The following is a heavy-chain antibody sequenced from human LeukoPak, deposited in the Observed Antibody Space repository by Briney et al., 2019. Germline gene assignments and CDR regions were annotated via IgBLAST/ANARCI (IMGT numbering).Heavy chain of an antibody. J-gene: IGHJ5*02. Sequence: GGSLRLSCAASGFTFSDYYMSWIRQAPGKGLEWVSYISSSGSTIYYADSVKGRLTISRDNAKNSLYLQMNSLRAEDTAVYYCAGAATNGSAYSWFDPWGQGTLVTVSS. CDR2: ISSSGSTI. D-gene: IGHD3-10*01. V-gene: IGHV3-11*01. CDR3: AGAATNGSAYSWFDP. CDR1: GFTFSDYY.